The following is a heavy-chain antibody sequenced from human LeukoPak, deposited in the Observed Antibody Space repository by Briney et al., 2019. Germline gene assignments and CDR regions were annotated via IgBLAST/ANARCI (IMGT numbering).Heavy chain of an antibody. Sequence: SETLSLTCTVSGGSISSSSYYWGWIRQPPGKGQEWIGSIYYSGSTYYNPSLKSRVTISVDTSKNQFSLKLSSVTAADTAVYYCARDRVVVVAATPSAFDIWGQGTMVTVSS. J-gene: IGHJ3*02. D-gene: IGHD2-15*01. CDR1: GGSISSSSYY. CDR3: ARDRVVVVAATPSAFDI. CDR2: IYYSGST. V-gene: IGHV4-39*07.